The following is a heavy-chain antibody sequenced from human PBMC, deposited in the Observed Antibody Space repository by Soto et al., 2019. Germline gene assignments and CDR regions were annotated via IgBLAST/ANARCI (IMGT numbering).Heavy chain of an antibody. CDR3: ARGGMVPDIALRDYYVDY. CDR1: RFTFSIYA. D-gene: IGHD5-12*01. J-gene: IGHJ4*02. V-gene: IGHV3-30-3*01. CDR2: ISHDGRSQ. Sequence: QVQLVESGGGVVQPGRSLRLSCAASRFTFSIYAIHWVRQAPGKGLEWVALISHDGRSQDYADSVKGRFTISRDNSKNPMYLQMSSLRPEAAAVYYCARGGMVPDIALRDYYVDYWGQGTLVTVSS.